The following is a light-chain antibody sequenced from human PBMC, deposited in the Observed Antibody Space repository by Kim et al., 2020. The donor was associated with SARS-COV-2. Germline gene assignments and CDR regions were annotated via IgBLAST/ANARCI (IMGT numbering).Light chain of an antibody. CDR2: HDS. CDR3: QVWDSRSDHVL. Sequence: AAGRTARIDGGGDNIGSRSVHWYQQKPGQAPVLVLYHDSDRPSGIPERFSGSNSGNTATLTISRVEAGDEAAYYCQVWDSRSDHVLFAGGTQLTVL. V-gene: IGLV3-21*03. CDR1: NIGSRS. J-gene: IGLJ2*01.